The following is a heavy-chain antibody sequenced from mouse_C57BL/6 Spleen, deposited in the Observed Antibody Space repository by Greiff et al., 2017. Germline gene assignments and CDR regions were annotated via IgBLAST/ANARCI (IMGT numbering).Heavy chain of an antibody. D-gene: IGHD4-1*01. V-gene: IGHV1-69*01. CDR2: LDPSDSYT. J-gene: IGHJ2*01. Sequence: QVQLQQPGAELVMPGASVKLSCKASGYTFTSYWMHWVKQRPGQGLEWIGELDPSDSYTNYNQKFKGKSTLTVDKSSSTAYMQLSSLTSEDSAVYYCARSVTGTYFDYCGEGTTPTVS. CDR3: ARSVTGTYFDY. CDR1: GYTFTSYW.